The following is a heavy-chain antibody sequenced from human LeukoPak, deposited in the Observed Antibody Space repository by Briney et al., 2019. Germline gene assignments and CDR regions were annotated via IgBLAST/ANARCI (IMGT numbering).Heavy chain of an antibody. CDR2: INPNSGGT. Sequence: GASVKVSCKASGYTFTGYYMHWVRQAPGQGLEWMGWINPNSGGTNYAQKFQGRVTMTRDTSISTAYMELSRLRSDDTAVYYCARGRYSYGTGGYYYYMDVWGKGTTVTISS. V-gene: IGHV1-2*02. CDR3: ARGRYSYGTGGYYYYMDV. CDR1: GYTFTGYY. D-gene: IGHD5-18*01. J-gene: IGHJ6*03.